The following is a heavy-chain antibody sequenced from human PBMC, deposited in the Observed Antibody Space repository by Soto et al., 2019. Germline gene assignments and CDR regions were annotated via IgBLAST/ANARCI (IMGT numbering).Heavy chain of an antibody. Sequence: QVQLQESGPGLVKPSETLSLTCTVSGGSVSSGSYYWSWIRQPPGKGLEWIGYIYYSGSTNYNPSLKSRVTISVDTSKNQFSLKLRSVTAADTALYFCARSQDRGSSTYYGMDVWGQGTTVTVSS. CDR1: GGSVSSGSYY. D-gene: IGHD6-13*01. CDR3: ARSQDRGSSTYYGMDV. CDR2: IYYSGST. J-gene: IGHJ6*02. V-gene: IGHV4-61*01.